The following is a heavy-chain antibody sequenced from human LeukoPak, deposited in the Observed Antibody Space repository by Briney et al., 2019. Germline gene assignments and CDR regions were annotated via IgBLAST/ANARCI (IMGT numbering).Heavy chain of an antibody. CDR3: ARVRRDGYNFY. CDR1: GFTVSSNY. V-gene: IGHV3-66*01. Sequence: GGSPRLSCAASGFTVSSNYMSWVRQAPGKGLEWVSVIYSGGSTYYADSVKGRFTISRDNSKNTLYLQMNSLRAEDTAVYYCARVRRDGYNFYWGQGTLVTVSS. D-gene: IGHD5-24*01. J-gene: IGHJ4*02. CDR2: IYSGGST.